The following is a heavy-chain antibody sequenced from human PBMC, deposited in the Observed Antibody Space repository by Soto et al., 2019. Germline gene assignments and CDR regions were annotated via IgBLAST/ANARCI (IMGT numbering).Heavy chain of an antibody. CDR2: IWYDGSNK. V-gene: IGHV3-33*01. CDR3: ARVLKLELRTHLGFDY. Sequence: GRSLRHSCAASGLTSSSHTMHWVRPAPGKGLEWVAVIWYDGSNKYYADSVKGRFTVSRDNSKNALYLQMNSLRAEDTDMYYCARVLKLELRTHLGFDYWGQGT. D-gene: IGHD1-7*01. CDR1: GLTSSSHT. J-gene: IGHJ4*02.